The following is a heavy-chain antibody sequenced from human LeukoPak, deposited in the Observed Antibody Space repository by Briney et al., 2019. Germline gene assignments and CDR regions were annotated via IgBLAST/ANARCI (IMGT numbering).Heavy chain of an antibody. CDR1: GYTFTGYY. J-gene: IGHJ4*02. CDR3: ASLGDGYGSGSYAPFDY. D-gene: IGHD3-10*01. V-gene: IGHV1-2*02. Sequence: GASVKVSCKASGYTFTGYYLHWVREAPGQGLEWMGWINPNSGGTKFAQKFQGRVSMTRDTSISTAYMELTRLRSDDTAVFHCASLGDGYGSGSYAPFDYWGQGTLVTVSS. CDR2: INPNSGGT.